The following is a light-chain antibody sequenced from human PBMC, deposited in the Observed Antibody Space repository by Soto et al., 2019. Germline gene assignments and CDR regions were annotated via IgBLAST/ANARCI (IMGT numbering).Light chain of an antibody. CDR3: QQYNDWPLT. Sequence: EIGMTQSPATVSLSPGEGATLSCRASQSVRNTLAWYQQKPGQAPSLLIYGVSTRATGVPARFSGSGSGAEFTLTISALQSEDFAVYYCQQYNDWPLTFGQGTKVEIK. CDR1: QSVRNT. CDR2: GVS. J-gene: IGKJ1*01. V-gene: IGKV3-15*01.